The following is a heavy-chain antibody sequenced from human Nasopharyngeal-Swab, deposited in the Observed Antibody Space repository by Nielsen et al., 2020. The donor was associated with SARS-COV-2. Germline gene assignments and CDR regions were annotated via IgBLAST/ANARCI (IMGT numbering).Heavy chain of an antibody. V-gene: IGHV4-4*07. CDR3: AREAIMIFGVAPFDYYYYYMDV. J-gene: IGHJ6*03. CDR1: GGSISSYY. CDR2: IYTSGST. D-gene: IGHD3-3*01. Sequence: SETLSLTCTVSGGSISSYYWSWIRQPAGKGLEWIGRIYTSGSTNYNPSLKSRVTISVDTSKNQFSLKLSSVTAADTAVYYCAREAIMIFGVAPFDYYYYYMDVWGKGTTVTVSS.